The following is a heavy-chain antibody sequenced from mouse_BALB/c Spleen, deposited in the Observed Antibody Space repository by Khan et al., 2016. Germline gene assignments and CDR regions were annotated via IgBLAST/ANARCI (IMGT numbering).Heavy chain of an antibody. J-gene: IGHJ3*01. CDR3: ARYDYDGAYFSD. CDR1: GYTFTSHW. D-gene: IGHD2-4*01. Sequence: QVQLQQSGAELVRPGVSVKLSCKASGYTFTSHWMHWIKQRPEQGLERIGEIDPSNGDTNYNEKFKRKATLTVDKSSSSAYMQLSSLTSEDSAVYFCARYDYDGAYFSDWGQGTLVTVS. CDR2: IDPSNGDT. V-gene: IGHV1-53*01.